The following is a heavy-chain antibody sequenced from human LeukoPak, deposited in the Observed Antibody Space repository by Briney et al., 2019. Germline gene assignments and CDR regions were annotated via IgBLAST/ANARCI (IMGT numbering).Heavy chain of an antibody. CDR3: ARELWCSGGNCYLNAFDV. CDR1: GYIFTSYG. CDR2: IGPLNGKT. J-gene: IGHJ3*01. D-gene: IGHD2-15*01. V-gene: IGHV1-18*01. Sequence: ASVKVSCKISGYIFTSYGIIWVRQAPGQGLEWMAYIGPLNGKTRFAQKIQGRVTLTTDTSTSTAYMELKSLRYDDTAVYFCARELWCSGGNCYLNAFDVWGQGTMVTVSS.